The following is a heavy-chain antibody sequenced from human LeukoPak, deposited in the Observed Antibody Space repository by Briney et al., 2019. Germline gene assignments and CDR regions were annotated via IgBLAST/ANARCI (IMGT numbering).Heavy chain of an antibody. V-gene: IGHV4-61*02. J-gene: IGHJ5*02. CDR1: GGSISSGSYY. D-gene: IGHD3-10*01. CDR2: IYTSGST. CDR3: ARGVVTSFGLSHNWFDP. Sequence: SETLSLTCTVSGGSISSGSYYWSWIRQPAGKGLEWIGRIYTSGSTNYNPSLKSRVTISLDTSKNQFSLKLIAVTAADTAVYYCARGVVTSFGLSHNWFDPWGQGTLVTVSS.